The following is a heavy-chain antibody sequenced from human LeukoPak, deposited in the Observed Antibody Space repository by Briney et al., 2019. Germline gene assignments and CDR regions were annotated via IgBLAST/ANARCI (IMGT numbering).Heavy chain of an antibody. CDR2: IKQDGSQK. CDR3: ARDWFDGDYDRFDN. J-gene: IGHJ4*02. CDR1: GFTFSSYW. V-gene: IGHV3-7*03. Sequence: GGSLRLSCAASGFTFSSYWMSWFRQAPGKGLEWVANIKQDGSQKFSVDSVKGRFTISRDNAKNSLYLQMNSLRVEDTAVYYCARDWFDGDYDRFDNWGQGTLVTVSS. D-gene: IGHD4-17*01.